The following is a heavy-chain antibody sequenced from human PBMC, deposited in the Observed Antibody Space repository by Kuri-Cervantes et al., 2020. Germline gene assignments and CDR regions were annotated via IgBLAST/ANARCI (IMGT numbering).Heavy chain of an antibody. CDR3: ARNWGAGRYFDWYRVSPYYYYYGMDV. CDR2: MNSNSGNT. CDR1: GYTFTSYD. J-gene: IGHJ6*02. V-gene: IGHV1-8*01. Sequence: VKESCKASGYTFTSYDRNGVRQASGQGLEWMGWMNSNSGNTGYAQKFQDRVTMTRNSSINTAYMELSSLRSEDTAVYYCARNWGAGRYFDWYRVSPYYYYYGMDVWGQGTTVTVSS. D-gene: IGHD3-9*01.